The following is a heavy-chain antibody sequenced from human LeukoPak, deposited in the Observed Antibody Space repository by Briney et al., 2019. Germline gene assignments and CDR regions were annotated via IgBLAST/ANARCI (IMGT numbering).Heavy chain of an antibody. CDR1: GFTFSDYY. J-gene: IGHJ3*02. D-gene: IGHD3-22*01. CDR2: ISSSGNTI. CDR3: ARAKFDSGRYYYRGFDI. Sequence: GGSLRLSCAASGFTFSDYYMSWIRRAPGKGLEWVSYISSSGNTIYYADSVKGRFTISRDNAKNSLYLQMNSLRAEDTAVYYCARAKFDSGRYYYRGFDIWGQGTMVTVSS. V-gene: IGHV3-11*04.